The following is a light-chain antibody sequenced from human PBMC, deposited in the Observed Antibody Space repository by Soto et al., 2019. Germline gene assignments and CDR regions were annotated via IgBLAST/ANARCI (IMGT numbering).Light chain of an antibody. J-gene: IGKJ2*01. V-gene: IGKV3-15*01. Sequence: EVLMTQSPATLSVSPGERATLSCRASQSVSSNLAWYQQKPGQAPRLLIYGPSTRAAGIPARFSGSGSGTQFTLTISSLQYEDFEVYYCHQYNNWPYTFGQGTKVDIK. CDR1: QSVSSN. CDR3: HQYNNWPYT. CDR2: GPS.